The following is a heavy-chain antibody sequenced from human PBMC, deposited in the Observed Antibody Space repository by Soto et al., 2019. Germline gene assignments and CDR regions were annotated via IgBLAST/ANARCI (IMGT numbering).Heavy chain of an antibody. CDR3: ARGQTYYDSSGSYYYYFDY. Sequence: ASVKVSCKASGYTFINYYMYWVRQAPGQGLEWMGIINPSGGSTSYAQRFQGRVTMTKDTSTSTVYMELSSLRSEDTAVYYCARGQTYYDSSGSYYYYFDYWG. D-gene: IGHD3-22*01. CDR1: GYTFINYY. V-gene: IGHV1-46*01. CDR2: INPSGGST. J-gene: IGHJ4*01.